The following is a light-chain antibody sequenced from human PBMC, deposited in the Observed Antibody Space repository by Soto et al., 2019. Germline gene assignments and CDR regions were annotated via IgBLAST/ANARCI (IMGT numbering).Light chain of an antibody. J-gene: IGKJ1*01. CDR3: QQYFKSPWT. V-gene: IGKV3-20*01. Sequence: IVLTHSPGTLSLSPGETATLSCGAIQTVSSNYLAWYQQKPGQAPRLLIYGASSRATGIPDRFSGSGSGTDFVLTISRMEPEDFAVYYCQQYFKSPWTFGQGTKVDIK. CDR2: GAS. CDR1: QTVSSNY.